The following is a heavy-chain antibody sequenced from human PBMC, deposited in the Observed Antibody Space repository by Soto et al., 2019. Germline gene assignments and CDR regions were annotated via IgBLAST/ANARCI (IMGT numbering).Heavy chain of an antibody. J-gene: IGHJ4*02. CDR3: ARDQSYDILTGTYPPY. D-gene: IGHD3-9*01. CDR2: ISYDGSNK. CDR1: GFTFSSYA. V-gene: IGHV3-30-3*01. Sequence: GSLRLSCAASGFTFSSYAMHWVRQAPGKGLEWVAVISYDGSNKYYADSVKGRFTISRDNSKNTLYLQMNSLRAEDTAVYYCARDQSYDILTGTYPPYWGQGTLVTVSS.